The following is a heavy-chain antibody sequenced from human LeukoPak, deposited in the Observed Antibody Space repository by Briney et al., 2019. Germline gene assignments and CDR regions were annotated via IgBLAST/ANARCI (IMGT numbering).Heavy chain of an antibody. CDR3: ARDLIPNY. CDR2: IYSGGST. J-gene: IGHJ4*02. Sequence: SGGSLRLSCAASGFTVSSNYMSWVRQAPGKGLEWVSVIYSGGSTYYADSVKGRFTISRDNSKNTLHLQMNRLRAEDTAVYYCARDLIPNYWGQGTLVTVSS. CDR1: GFTVSSNY. V-gene: IGHV3-53*01.